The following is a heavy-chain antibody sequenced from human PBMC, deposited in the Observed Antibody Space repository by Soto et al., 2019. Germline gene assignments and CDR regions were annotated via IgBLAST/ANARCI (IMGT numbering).Heavy chain of an antibody. D-gene: IGHD3-10*01. J-gene: IGHJ6*02. CDR1: GGSISSSNW. CDR3: ARFITMVRGVTVYGMDV. V-gene: IGHV4-4*02. CDR2: IYHSGST. Sequence: SETLSLTCAVSGGSISSSNWWSWVRQPPGKGLEWIGEIYHSGSTNYNPSLKSRVTISVDKSKIQFSLKLSSVTAADTAVYYCARFITMVRGVTVYGMDVWGQGTTVTV.